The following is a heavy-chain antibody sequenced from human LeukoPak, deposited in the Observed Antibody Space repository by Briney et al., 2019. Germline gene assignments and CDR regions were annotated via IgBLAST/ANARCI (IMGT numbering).Heavy chain of an antibody. J-gene: IGHJ4*02. CDR3: ARDPYGVVPAAIDY. Sequence: ASVKVSCKASGYTFTGYYMHWVRQAPGQGLEWMGWINPNSGGTNYAQKFQGRVTMTRDTSISTAYMELSRLRSDDTAVYYCARDPYGVVPAAIDYWGQGTLVTVSS. V-gene: IGHV1-2*02. CDR2: INPNSGGT. CDR1: GYTFTGYY. D-gene: IGHD2-2*01.